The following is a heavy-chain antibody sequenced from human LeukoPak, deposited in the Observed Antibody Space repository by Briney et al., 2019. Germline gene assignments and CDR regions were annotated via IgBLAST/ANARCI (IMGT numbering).Heavy chain of an antibody. Sequence: PGGSLRLSCAASGFTFSTYGMEWVRQAPGKGLEWVAVISYDGSSKSYGDSVKGRFTISRDNSKNTLHLQMNSLRTEDTAVYYCAKRMGPSIAATDLDYWGQGTLVTVSS. CDR3: AKRMGPSIAATDLDY. CDR2: ISYDGSSK. D-gene: IGHD6-25*01. J-gene: IGHJ4*02. V-gene: IGHV3-30*18. CDR1: GFTFSTYG.